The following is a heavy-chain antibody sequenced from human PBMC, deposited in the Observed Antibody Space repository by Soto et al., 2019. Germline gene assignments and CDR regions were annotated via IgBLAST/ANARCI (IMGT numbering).Heavy chain of an antibody. J-gene: IGHJ4*02. CDR1: GFIFSDFQ. Sequence: GGSLSLSYAASGFIFSDFQLNGVRQAPGRGLECLSSITGTSAFTHYAGSIEGRFTISRDNPNNLLFLQMDNLRPEDTAVYYCARDNLAFQGAFDLWGQGTQVTVSS. CDR3: ARDNLAFQGAFDL. V-gene: IGHV3-21*01. CDR2: ITGTSAFT. D-gene: IGHD3-16*01.